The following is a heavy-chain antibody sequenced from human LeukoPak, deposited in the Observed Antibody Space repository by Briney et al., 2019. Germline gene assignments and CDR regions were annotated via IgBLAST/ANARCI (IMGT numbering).Heavy chain of an antibody. CDR2: IGYDGSNK. Sequence: GGSLRLSCAASGFTFSNYGMHWVRQAPGKGLEWVAVIGYDGSNKYYADSVKGRFTISRDNSKNTLYLQMNSLKTEDTAIYYCTTDLGYSSSDFDYWGQGTLVTVSS. D-gene: IGHD6-13*01. CDR1: GFTFSNYG. J-gene: IGHJ4*02. CDR3: TTDLGYSSSDFDY. V-gene: IGHV3-33*01.